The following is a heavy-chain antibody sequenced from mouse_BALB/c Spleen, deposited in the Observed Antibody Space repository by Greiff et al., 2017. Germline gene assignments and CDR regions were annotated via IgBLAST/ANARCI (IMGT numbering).Heavy chain of an antibody. CDR3: ARQGYGNSYYFDY. CDR2: ISYSGST. CDR1: GDSITSGY. V-gene: IGHV3-8*02. D-gene: IGHD2-1*01. Sequence: EVQLQESGPSLVKPSQTLSLTCSVTGDSITSGYWNWIRKFPGNKLEYMGYISYSGSTYYNPSLKSRISITRDTSKNQYYLQLNSVTTEDTATYYCARQGYGNSYYFDYWGQGTTLTVSS. J-gene: IGHJ2*01.